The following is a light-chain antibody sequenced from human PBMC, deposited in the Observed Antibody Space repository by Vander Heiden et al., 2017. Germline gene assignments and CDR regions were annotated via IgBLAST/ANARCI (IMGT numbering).Light chain of an antibody. CDR3: QVWDGFTDQIV. CDR1: NIGRKT. J-gene: IGLJ2*01. V-gene: IGLV3-21*02. CDR2: GYS. Sequence: SYILTQPPSLSVAPGPTARLSCGGDNIGRKTVHWYQHKTGQAPLLVVYGYSHRAAGIPARFSGSNSGNTATLTIRRVEGGDEAAYYCQVWDGFTDQIVFGGGTTLTV.